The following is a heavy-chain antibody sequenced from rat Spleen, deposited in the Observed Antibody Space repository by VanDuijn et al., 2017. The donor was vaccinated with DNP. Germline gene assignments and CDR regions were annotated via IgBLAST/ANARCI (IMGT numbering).Heavy chain of an antibody. J-gene: IGHJ2*01. CDR3: ARWTDYFDY. V-gene: IGHV3-1*01. CDR1: GYSVTRNY. Sequence: EVQLQESGPGLVKPSQSLSLTCSVTGYSVTRNYWGWIRKFPGNKMEWIGHISYSGSTSSNPSLKIRISITRDTSKNQFFLQLDSVTTEDTATYYCARWTDYFDYWGQGVMVTVSS. CDR2: ISYSGST.